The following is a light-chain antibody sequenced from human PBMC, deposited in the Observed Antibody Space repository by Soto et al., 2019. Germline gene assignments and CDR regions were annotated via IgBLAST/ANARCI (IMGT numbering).Light chain of an antibody. CDR2: EVS. CDR1: SSDVGDYNL. Sequence: QSVLTQPASVSGSPGQSITISRTGTSSDVGDYNLVSWYQQHPGKAPKLMIYEVSKRPSGLSNLFSGSKSGNTASLTISGLQAEDEADYYCCSYAGSSTYVFGTGTKVTVL. J-gene: IGLJ1*01. CDR3: CSYAGSSTYV. V-gene: IGLV2-23*02.